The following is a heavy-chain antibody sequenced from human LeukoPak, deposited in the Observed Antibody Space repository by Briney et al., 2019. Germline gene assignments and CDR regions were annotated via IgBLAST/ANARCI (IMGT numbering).Heavy chain of an antibody. V-gene: IGHV4-34*01. CDR2: INHSGST. J-gene: IGHJ4*02. CDR3: ARVKGYEGSSWYHHPPAMFDY. D-gene: IGHD6-13*01. Sequence: PSETLSLTCAVYGGSFCGYYWSWIRQPPGKGLEWIGEINHSGSTNYNPSLKSRVTISVDTSKNQFSLKLSSVTAADTAVYYCARVKGYEGSSWYHHPPAMFDYWGQGTLVTVSS. CDR1: GGSFCGYY.